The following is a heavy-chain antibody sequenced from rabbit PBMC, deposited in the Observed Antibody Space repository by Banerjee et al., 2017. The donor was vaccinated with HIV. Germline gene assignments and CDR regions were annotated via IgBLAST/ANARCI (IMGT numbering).Heavy chain of an antibody. CDR2: IGAGSSGRT. V-gene: IGHV1S45*01. D-gene: IGHD4-1*01. Sequence: QEHLEESGGDLVKPEGSLTLTCTASGFSFTNNYYMCWVRQAPGKGLEWIACIGAGSSGRTYYASWAKGRFTISKTSSTTVTLQMTSLTAADTATYFCARDLAGVIGWNFDLWGQGTLVTVS. CDR3: ARDLAGVIGWNFDL. CDR1: GFSFTNNYY. J-gene: IGHJ4*01.